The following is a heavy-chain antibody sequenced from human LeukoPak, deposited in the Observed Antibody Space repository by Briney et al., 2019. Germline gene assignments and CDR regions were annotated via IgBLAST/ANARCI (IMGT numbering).Heavy chain of an antibody. V-gene: IGHV3-23*01. CDR1: GFTFSSYA. D-gene: IGHD3-9*01. Sequence: PGGSLRLSCAASGFTFSSYAMSWVRQAPGKGLEWVSAVSGRGDSTYYADSVKGRFTISRHNSKNTLYLQMNSLRAEDTAVYYCARGYYDILTGYYTNDAFDIWGQGTMVTVSS. J-gene: IGHJ3*02. CDR2: VSGRGDST. CDR3: ARGYYDILTGYYTNDAFDI.